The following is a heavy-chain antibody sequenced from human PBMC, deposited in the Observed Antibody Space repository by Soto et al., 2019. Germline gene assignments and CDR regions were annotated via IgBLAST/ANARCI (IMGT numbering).Heavy chain of an antibody. J-gene: IGHJ5*02. V-gene: IGHV4-39*01. CDR3: ARQVPAAIRLGWFDP. D-gene: IGHD2-2*02. CDR2: IYYSGST. Sequence: SETLSLTCAVSGGSINRSSYYWGWIRQPPGKGLEWIGSIYYSGSTYYSPSLKSRVTISVDTSKSQFSLKLSSVTAADTAVYFCARQVPAAIRLGWFDPWGQGTLVTVSS. CDR1: GGSINRSSYY.